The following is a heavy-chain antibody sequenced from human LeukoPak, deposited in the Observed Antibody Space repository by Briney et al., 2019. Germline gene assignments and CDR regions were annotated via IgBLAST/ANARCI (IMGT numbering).Heavy chain of an antibody. J-gene: IGHJ4*02. V-gene: IGHV4-34*01. Sequence: PSETLSLTCAVYGGSFSGYYWGWIRQPPGKGLEWIGSIYYSGSTYYNPSLKSRVTISVDTSKNQFSRKLSSVTAADPAVYYCARIWFGELLGVFDYWGQGTLVTVSS. CDR1: GGSFSGYY. CDR2: IYYSGST. D-gene: IGHD3-10*01. CDR3: ARIWFGELLGVFDY.